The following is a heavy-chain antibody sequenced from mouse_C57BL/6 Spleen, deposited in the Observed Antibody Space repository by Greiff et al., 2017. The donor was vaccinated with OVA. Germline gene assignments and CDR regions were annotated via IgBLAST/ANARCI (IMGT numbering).Heavy chain of an antibody. D-gene: IGHD2-5*01. CDR1: GYSFTGYY. CDR3: ARRGYYSNYWYFDV. Sequence: EVKLQESGPELVKPGASVKISCKASGYSFTGYYMNWVKQSPEKSLEWIGEINPSTGGTTYNQKFKAKATLTVDKSSSTAYMQLKSLTSEDSAVYYCARRGYYSNYWYFDVWGTGTTVTVSS. CDR2: INPSTGGT. V-gene: IGHV1-42*01. J-gene: IGHJ1*03.